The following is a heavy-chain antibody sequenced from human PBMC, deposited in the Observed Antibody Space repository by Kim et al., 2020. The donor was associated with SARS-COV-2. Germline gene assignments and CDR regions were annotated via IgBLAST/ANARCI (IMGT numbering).Heavy chain of an antibody. CDR3: ARDYYFDY. Sequence: GGSLRLSCAASGFAFSTSWMSWVRQAPGKGLEWVANMKQDGSERNYADSVRGRFTISRDNAKNSLYLQMNSLKAEDSAIYYCARDYYFDYWGQGTLVTVSP. CDR1: GFAFSTSW. V-gene: IGHV3-7*01. J-gene: IGHJ4*02. CDR2: MKQDGSER.